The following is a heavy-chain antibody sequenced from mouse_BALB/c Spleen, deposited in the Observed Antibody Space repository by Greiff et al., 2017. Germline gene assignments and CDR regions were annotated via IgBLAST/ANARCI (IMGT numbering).Heavy chain of an antibody. V-gene: IGHV5-6-3*01. J-gene: IGHJ4*01. CDR2: INSNGGST. CDR1: GFTFSSYG. Sequence: EVMLVESGGGLVQPGGSRKLSCAASGFTFSSYGMSWVRQTPDKRLELVATINSNGGSTYYPDSVKGRFTISRDNAKNTLYLQMSSLKSEDTAMYYCARGEVAMDYWGQGTSVTVSS. CDR3: ARGEVAMDY.